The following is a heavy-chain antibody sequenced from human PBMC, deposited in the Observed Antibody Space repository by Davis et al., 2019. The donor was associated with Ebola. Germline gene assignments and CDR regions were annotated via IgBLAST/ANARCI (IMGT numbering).Heavy chain of an antibody. Sequence: ASVKVSCKASGYTFTGYYMHWVRQAPGQGLEWMGWINPNSGGTNYAQKFQGWVTMTRDTSISTAYMELSSLRSEDTAVYYCARGGVWWDAFDIWGQGTMVTVSS. D-gene: IGHD2-15*01. V-gene: IGHV1-2*04. CDR3: ARGGVWWDAFDI. J-gene: IGHJ3*02. CDR1: GYTFTGYY. CDR2: INPNSGGT.